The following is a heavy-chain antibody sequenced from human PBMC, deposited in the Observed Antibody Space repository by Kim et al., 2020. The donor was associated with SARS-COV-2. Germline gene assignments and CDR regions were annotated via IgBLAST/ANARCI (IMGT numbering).Heavy chain of an antibody. J-gene: IGHJ4*02. CDR3: AKGPPGQWLVPGY. D-gene: IGHD6-19*01. Sequence: GGSLRLSCAASGFTFSSYGMHWVRQAPGKGLEWVAVISYDGSNKYYADSVKGRFTISRDNSKNTLYLQMNSLRAEDTAVYYCAKGPPGQWLVPGYWGQGTLVTVSS. CDR2: ISYDGSNK. V-gene: IGHV3-30*18. CDR1: GFTFSSYG.